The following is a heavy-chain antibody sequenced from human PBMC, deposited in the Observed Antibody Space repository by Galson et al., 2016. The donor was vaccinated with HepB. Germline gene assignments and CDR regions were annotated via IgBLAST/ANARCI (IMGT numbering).Heavy chain of an antibody. CDR3: ARGPYSDTSFYDF. CDR2: IKRDGSEK. CDR1: GFTFSRFW. V-gene: IGHV3-7*01. Sequence: GFTFSRFWMTWVRQAPGKGLEWVANIKRDGSEKYCVDSVRGRFTVSRDNAKNSLYLQMNSLRAEDTAIYFCARGPYSDTSFYDFWGQGTLVTVSS. J-gene: IGHJ4*02. D-gene: IGHD2-21*01.